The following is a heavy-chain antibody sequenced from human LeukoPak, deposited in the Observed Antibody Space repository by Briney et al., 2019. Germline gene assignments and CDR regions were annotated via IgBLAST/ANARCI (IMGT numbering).Heavy chain of an antibody. V-gene: IGHV3-33*01. CDR3: ARDLNREDFDY. J-gene: IGHJ4*02. CDR1: GFSFSSYD. D-gene: IGHD1-14*01. Sequence: GGSLRLSCAASGFSFSSYDMHWVRQAPGKGLEWVAIIWFDGSDKYYGDSAKGRFTISRDNSKNTLYLQMNSLRVEDTAVYYCARDLNREDFDYWGQGTLVAVSS. CDR2: IWFDGSDK.